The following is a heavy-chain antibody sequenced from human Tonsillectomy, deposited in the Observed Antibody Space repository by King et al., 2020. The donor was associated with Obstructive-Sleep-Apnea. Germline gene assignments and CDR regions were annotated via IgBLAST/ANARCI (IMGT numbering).Heavy chain of an antibody. CDR3: GRHEGEYATFPPFDY. V-gene: IGHV4-39*07. CDR2: IFYSEST. CDR1: GASLSSSSYY. Sequence: QLQESGPGLVKPSETLSLTCTVSGASLSSSSYYWGWIRQPPGKGLEWIGNIFYSESTYYNPSLKSRVTISVDTSKNQFSLKLSSVTAADTAVYCCGRHEGEYATFPPFDYWGQGTLVTVSS. J-gene: IGHJ4*02. D-gene: IGHD2-2*01.